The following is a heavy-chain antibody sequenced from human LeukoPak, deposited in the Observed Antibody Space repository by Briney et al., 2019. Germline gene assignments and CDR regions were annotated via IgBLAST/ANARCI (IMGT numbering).Heavy chain of an antibody. CDR3: ARIWVAYSGVDY. Sequence: PGGSLRLSCAASGFTFSSYWMQRVRQDPAKGLVLVSRINGDGSHTDYADSVKGRFTISRDNARNTLYLQMNSLRVEDTAMYYCARIWVAYSGVDYWGQGALVTVSS. CDR2: INGDGSHT. D-gene: IGHD1-26*01. V-gene: IGHV3-74*01. CDR1: GFTFSSYW. J-gene: IGHJ4*02.